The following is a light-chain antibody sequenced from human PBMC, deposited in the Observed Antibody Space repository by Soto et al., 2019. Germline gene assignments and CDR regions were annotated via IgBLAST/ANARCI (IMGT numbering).Light chain of an antibody. Sequence: DIQMTQSPSSLSASVGDRVSIACRATHSISNSLNWYKQIPGKAPELLIYDSFSLQDGVPSRFSGSGSGTDFTLTISSLQPEDFATYHCQQSYSFPTWTFGQGTTVEIK. J-gene: IGKJ1*01. V-gene: IGKV1-39*01. CDR2: DSF. CDR3: QQSYSFPTWT. CDR1: HSISNS.